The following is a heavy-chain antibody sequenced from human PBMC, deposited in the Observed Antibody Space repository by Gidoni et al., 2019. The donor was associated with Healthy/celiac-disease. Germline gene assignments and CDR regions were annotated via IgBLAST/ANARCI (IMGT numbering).Heavy chain of an antibody. D-gene: IGHD6-19*01. V-gene: IGHV1-2*02. CDR3: ARTGYSSGWWIDY. Sequence: QVQLVQSGAEVTKPGASVKVSCKASVYTFTGYYMHWVRQAPGQGLEWMGWINPTSGGTNYAQKFQGRVTMTRDTSISTAYMELSRLRSDDTAVYYCARTGYSSGWWIDYWGQGTLVTVSS. CDR1: VYTFTGYY. CDR2: INPTSGGT. J-gene: IGHJ4*02.